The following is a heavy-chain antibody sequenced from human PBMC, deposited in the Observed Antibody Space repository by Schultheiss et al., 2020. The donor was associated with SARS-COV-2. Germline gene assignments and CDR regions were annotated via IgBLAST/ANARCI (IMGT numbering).Heavy chain of an antibody. V-gene: IGHV3-66*01. D-gene: IGHD6-13*01. CDR2: IYSGGST. CDR1: GFTFSSYS. Sequence: GESLKISCAASGFTFSSYSMNWVRQAPGKGLEWVSVIYSGGSTYYADSVKGRFTISRDNSKNTLYLQMNSLRAEDTAVYYCARDSGHSSHWGQGTLVTVSS. J-gene: IGHJ4*02. CDR3: ARDSGHSSH.